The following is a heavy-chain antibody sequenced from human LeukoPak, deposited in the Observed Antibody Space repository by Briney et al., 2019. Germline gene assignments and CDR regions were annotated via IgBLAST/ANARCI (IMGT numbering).Heavy chain of an antibody. CDR1: VGSFSGYY. J-gene: IGHJ6*03. V-gene: IGHV4-34*01. CDR2: INHRGST. Sequence: PSETLSLTCVVYVGSFSGYYWSWIRQPPGKGLGWIGEINHRGSTNYNTSLTSRVAISVHTSKTQFSRNRSSDTAADTAVYYCARLRGYVPRDYYYYYYRDVWGKGTTVTISS. CDR3: ARLRGYVPRDYYYYYYRDV. D-gene: IGHD5-12*01.